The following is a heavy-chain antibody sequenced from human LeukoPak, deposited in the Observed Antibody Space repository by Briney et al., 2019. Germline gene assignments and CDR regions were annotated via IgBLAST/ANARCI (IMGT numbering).Heavy chain of an antibody. V-gene: IGHV4-4*07. J-gene: IGHJ5*02. CDR2: IYSTGST. CDR3: ARDRGYCSGTTCYPRFDP. D-gene: IGHD2-2*01. Sequence: SETLSLTCTVSGGSISSYYWSWIRQPAGKELEWIGRIYSTGSTIYNPSLESRVTMSVDTSRNQFSLNLTSVTAADTAVYYCARDRGYCSGTTCYPRFDPWGQGTLVTVSS. CDR1: GGSISSYY.